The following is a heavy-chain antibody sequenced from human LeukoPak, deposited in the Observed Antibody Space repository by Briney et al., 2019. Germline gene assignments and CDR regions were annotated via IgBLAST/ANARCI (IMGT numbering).Heavy chain of an antibody. CDR3: ARGQRMHGSGSYYFGY. CDR2: IYYSGST. D-gene: IGHD3-10*01. CDR1: GGPVSSSSYY. V-gene: IGHV4-39*01. J-gene: IGHJ4*02. Sequence: PSETLSLTCTVSGGPVSSSSYYWGWIRQSPGEGLEWIGSIYYSGSTYYNPSLESRLTISVDTSKNQFSLRLASVTAADTAVYYCARGQRMHGSGSYYFGYWGQGTLVTVSS.